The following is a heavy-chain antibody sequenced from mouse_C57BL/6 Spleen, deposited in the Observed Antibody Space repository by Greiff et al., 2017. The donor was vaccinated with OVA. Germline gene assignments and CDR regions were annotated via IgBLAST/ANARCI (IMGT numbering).Heavy chain of an antibody. V-gene: IGHV1-81*01. Sequence: FQLQQSGAELARPGASVKLSCKASGYTFTSYGISWVKQRTGQGLEWIGEIYPRSGNTYYNEKFKGKATLTADKSSSTAYMELRSLTSEDSAVYFCARYDGYYDYAMDYWGQGTSVTVSS. CDR3: ARYDGYYDYAMDY. CDR1: GYTFTSYG. D-gene: IGHD2-3*01. CDR2: IYPRSGNT. J-gene: IGHJ4*01.